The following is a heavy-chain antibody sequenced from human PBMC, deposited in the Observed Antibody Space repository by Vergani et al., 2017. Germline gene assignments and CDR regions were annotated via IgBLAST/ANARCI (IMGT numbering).Heavy chain of an antibody. D-gene: IGHD5-18*01. Sequence: QVQLVQSGAEVKKPGASVKVSCKASGYTFTSYYMHWVRQAPGQGLEWMGIINPSGGSTSYAQKFQGRVTMTRDTSTSTVYMELSSLRTEDTAVYYCARRDTAMVGGYAFEIWGQGTLVTVSS. CDR2: INPSGGST. CDR3: ARRDTAMVGGYAFEI. CDR1: GYTFTSYY. V-gene: IGHV1-46*01. J-gene: IGHJ3*02.